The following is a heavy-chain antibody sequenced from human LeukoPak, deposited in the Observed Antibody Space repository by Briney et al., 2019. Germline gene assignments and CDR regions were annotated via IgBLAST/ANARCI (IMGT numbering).Heavy chain of an antibody. V-gene: IGHV3-23*01. CDR2: ISDSGRST. D-gene: IGHD5-12*01. Sequence: GGSLRLSCAASGFTFSNSAMSWARQAPGKGLEWVAAISDSGRSTYYADSVKGRFTISRDNSKNTLYLQLSSLRGEDTAVYYCAKDHSDYPSFFDYWGQGTLVTVSS. J-gene: IGHJ4*02. CDR3: AKDHSDYPSFFDY. CDR1: GFTFSNSA.